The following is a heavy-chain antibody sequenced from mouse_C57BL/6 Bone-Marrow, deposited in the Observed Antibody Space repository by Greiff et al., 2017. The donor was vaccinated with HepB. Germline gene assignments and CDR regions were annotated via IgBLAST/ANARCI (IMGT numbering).Heavy chain of an antibody. CDR3: ASDRPYYAMDY. V-gene: IGHV5-16*01. CDR2: INYDGSST. CDR1: GFTFSDYY. Sequence: EVKLVESEGGLVQPGSSMKLSCTASGFTFSDYYMAWVRQVPEKGLEWVANINYDGSSTYYLDSLKSRFIISRDNAKNILYLQMSSLKSEDTATYYCASDRPYYAMDYWGRGTAVTVSS. J-gene: IGHJ4*01.